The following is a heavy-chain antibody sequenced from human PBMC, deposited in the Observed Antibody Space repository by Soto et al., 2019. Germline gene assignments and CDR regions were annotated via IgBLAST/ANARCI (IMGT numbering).Heavy chain of an antibody. V-gene: IGHV3-23*01. CDR1: GFTFSSCG. CDR2: SSATGSGT. J-gene: IGHJ4*02. Sequence: EMQLLESGGGLVQPGGSLRLSCAVSGFTFSSCGMTWVRQAPGMGLEWISFSSATGSGTYYADSVKGRFTISRDNSKNTLYLQMTSLRADDTAVYYCAKDRRAGGNYGFYSDFWGQGALVIVSS. CDR3: AKDRRAGGNYGFYSDF. D-gene: IGHD3-16*01.